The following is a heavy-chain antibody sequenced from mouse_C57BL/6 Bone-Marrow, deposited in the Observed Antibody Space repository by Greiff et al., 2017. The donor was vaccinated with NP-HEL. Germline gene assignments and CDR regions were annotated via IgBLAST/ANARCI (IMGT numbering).Heavy chain of an antibody. CDR3: ARPISHRYAMDY. Sequence: QVQLQQSGTELVKPGASVKLSCKASGYTFTSYWMHWVKQRPGQGLEWIGNINPSNGGTNYNEKFKSKATLTVDKSSSTAYMQLSSLTSEDSAVYYCARPISHRYAMDYWGQGTSVTVSS. D-gene: IGHD2-14*01. CDR2: INPSNGGT. V-gene: IGHV1-53*01. CDR1: GYTFTSYW. J-gene: IGHJ4*01.